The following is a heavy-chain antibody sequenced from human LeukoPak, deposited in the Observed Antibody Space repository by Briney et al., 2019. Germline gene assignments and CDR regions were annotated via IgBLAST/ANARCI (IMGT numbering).Heavy chain of an antibody. D-gene: IGHD6-19*01. CDR2: INPNSGNT. Sequence: ASVKVSCKASGYTFTSYDINWVRQVPGQGLEWMGWINPNSGNTGSAQRFQGRVTMTRNTSGRTVYMELTSLRSEDTAVYYCARGPVAGDFWGQGTLVTVSS. CDR1: GYTFTSYD. V-gene: IGHV1-8*01. J-gene: IGHJ4*02. CDR3: ARGPVAGDF.